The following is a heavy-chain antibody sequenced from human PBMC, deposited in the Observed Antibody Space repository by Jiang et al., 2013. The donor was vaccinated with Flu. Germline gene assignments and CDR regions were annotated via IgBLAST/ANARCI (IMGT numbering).Heavy chain of an antibody. CDR3: ARDLWRGYYTFDY. D-gene: IGHD3-3*01. CDR2: IYHSGST. J-gene: IGHJ4*02. V-gene: IGHV4-38-2*02. CDR1: GYSISSGYY. Sequence: PGLVKPSETLSLTCTVSGYSISSGYYWGWIRQPPGKGLEWIGSIYHSGSTYYNPSLKSRVTISVDTSKNQFSLKLSSVTAADTAVYYCARDLWRGYYTFDYWGQGTLVTVSS.